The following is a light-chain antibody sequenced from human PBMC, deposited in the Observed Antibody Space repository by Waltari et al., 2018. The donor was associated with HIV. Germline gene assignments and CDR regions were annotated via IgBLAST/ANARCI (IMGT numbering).Light chain of an antibody. CDR3: SSFSITSTLVV. J-gene: IGLJ2*01. V-gene: IGLV2-14*03. Sequence: QSALTQPASVSGSPGQSITISCTGTSSDIGGYNYVSWYQQHPGKAPKLMIFDASNRPSWISTRFSGSNSGNTASLTISVLQADDEAHYFCSSFSITSTLVVFGGGTKLTVL. CDR2: DAS. CDR1: SSDIGGYNY.